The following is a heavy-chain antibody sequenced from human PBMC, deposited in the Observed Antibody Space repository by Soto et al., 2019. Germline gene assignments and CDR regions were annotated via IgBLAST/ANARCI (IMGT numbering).Heavy chain of an antibody. CDR3: AAPYSSIPATWYFDY. CDR1: GFTFSSYA. CDR2: ISVSGGST. J-gene: IGHJ4*02. Sequence: PGGSLRLSCAASGFTFSSYAMSWVRQAPGKGLEWVSAISVSGGSTYYADSVKGRFTISRDNSKSTLYLQMNGLTAEDRAVYYCAAPYSSIPATWYFDYWGQGTLVTVSS. D-gene: IGHD6-13*01. V-gene: IGHV3-23*01.